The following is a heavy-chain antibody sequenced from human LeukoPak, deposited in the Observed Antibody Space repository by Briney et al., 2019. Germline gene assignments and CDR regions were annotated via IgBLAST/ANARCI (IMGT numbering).Heavy chain of an antibody. V-gene: IGHV4-61*08. J-gene: IGHJ4*02. CDR3: ASWNDSSGYSH. CDR1: GGSISSGGSY. Sequence: SETLSLTCTVSGGSISSGGSYWNWIRQHPGKGLEWIGYIYYSGSTNYNPSLKSRVTISVDTSKNQFSLKLSSVTAADTAVYYCASWNDSSGYSHWGQGTLVTVSS. D-gene: IGHD3-22*01. CDR2: IYYSGST.